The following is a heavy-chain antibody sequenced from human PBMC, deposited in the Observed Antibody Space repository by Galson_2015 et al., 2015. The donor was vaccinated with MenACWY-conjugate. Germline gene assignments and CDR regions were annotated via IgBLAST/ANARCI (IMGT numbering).Heavy chain of an antibody. D-gene: IGHD3-22*01. J-gene: IGHJ6*02. CDR1: GYTFTSYA. CDR2: INAGNGNT. CDR3: ASSTYYYDSSGYYPLYYSYGMDV. V-gene: IGHV1-3*01. Sequence: SVKVSCKASGYTFTSYAMHWVRQAPGQRLEWMGWINAGNGNTKYSQKFQGRVTITRDTSASTAYMELSSLRSEDTAVYYCASSTYYYDSSGYYPLYYSYGMDVWGQGTTVPVSS.